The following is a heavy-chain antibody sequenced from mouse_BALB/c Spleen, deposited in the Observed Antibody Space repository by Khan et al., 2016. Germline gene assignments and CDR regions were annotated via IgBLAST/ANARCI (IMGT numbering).Heavy chain of an antibody. CDR2: LNLRGST. Sequence: EVELVEPGPSIVKPSRTLSQTCSSTADTITSGYLYTARKYTGIPRKYMVYLNLRGSTFYNPSLKSRLSITRDTSTSQYYLQLNSVTTEDTATYXSAGYKGHSSYYWGQGTTRTAS. CDR1: ADTITSGY. V-gene: IGHV3-8*02. CDR3: AGYKGHSSYY. D-gene: IGHD3-3*01. J-gene: IGHJ2*01.